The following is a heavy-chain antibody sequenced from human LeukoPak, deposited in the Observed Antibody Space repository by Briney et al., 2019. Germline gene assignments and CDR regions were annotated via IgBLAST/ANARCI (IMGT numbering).Heavy chain of an antibody. D-gene: IGHD2-8*01. CDR1: GYSFSSYC. Sequence: GESLKISCKGSGYSFSSYCIAWVRQMPGKGLEWMGIICPGDSDARYSPSFRGQVTISADKSISTAYLHWTSLKASDTAMYFCARQFRMADLKRGNWFDPWGQGTLVTVSS. V-gene: IGHV5-51*01. CDR2: ICPGDSDA. CDR3: ARQFRMADLKRGNWFDP. J-gene: IGHJ5*02.